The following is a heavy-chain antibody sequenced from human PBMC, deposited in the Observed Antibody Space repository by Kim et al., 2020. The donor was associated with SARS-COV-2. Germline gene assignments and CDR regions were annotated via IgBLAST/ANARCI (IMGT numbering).Heavy chain of an antibody. V-gene: IGHV3-7*01. D-gene: IGHD2-15*01. CDR1: GFTFSSYW. J-gene: IGHJ6*02. CDR2: IKQDGSEK. Sequence: GGSLRLSCAASGFTFSSYWMSWVRQAPGKGLDWVANIKQDGSEKYYVDSVKGRFTISRDNAKNSLYLQMNSLRAEDTAVYYCARGLKAAPLYDYYYGMDVWGQGTTVTVSS. CDR3: ARGLKAAPLYDYYYGMDV.